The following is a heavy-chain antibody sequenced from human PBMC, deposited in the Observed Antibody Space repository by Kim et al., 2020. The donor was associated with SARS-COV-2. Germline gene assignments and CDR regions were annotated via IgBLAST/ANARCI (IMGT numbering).Heavy chain of an antibody. CDR1: GYTFTSYA. D-gene: IGHD3-10*01. V-gene: IGHV1-3*01. CDR2: INAGNGNT. J-gene: IGHJ6*02. CDR3: ASIGMVRGVLPQGSFGYYGMDV. Sequence: ASVKVSCKASGYTFTSYAMHWVRQAPGQRLEWMGWINAGNGNTKYSQKFQGRVTITRDTSASTAYMELSSLRSEDTAVYYCASIGMVRGVLPQGSFGYYGMDVWGQGTTVTVSS.